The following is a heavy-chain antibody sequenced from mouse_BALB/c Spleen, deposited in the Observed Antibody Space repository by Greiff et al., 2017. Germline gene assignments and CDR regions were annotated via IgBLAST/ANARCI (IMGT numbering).Heavy chain of an antibody. V-gene: IGHV2-9*02. D-gene: IGHD2-3*01. CDR2: IWAGGST. CDR1: GLSLPSYG. Sequence: QVQPKQSGPGLVAPSQSLSITRTVSGLSLPSYGLHWVRQPPGKGLEWLGVIWAGGSTNYNSALMSRLSISKDNSKSQVFLKMNSLQTDDTAMYYCASSYEGYYFDYWGQGTTLTVSS. CDR3: ASSYEGYYFDY. J-gene: IGHJ2*01.